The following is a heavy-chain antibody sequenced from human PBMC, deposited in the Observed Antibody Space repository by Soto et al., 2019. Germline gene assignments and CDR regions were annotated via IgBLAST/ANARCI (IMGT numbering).Heavy chain of an antibody. J-gene: IGHJ3*02. Sequence: EVQLVESGGGLVQPGGSLRLSCAASGFTSSTYWMSWVRQAPGQGLEWVANIKQDGSEKYYVDSVKGRFTISRDNAKNSLYLQMNSLRAEDTAVYYCARGGRRSVSYAYAFDIWGQGTMVTVSS. V-gene: IGHV3-7*03. D-gene: IGHD1-26*01. CDR1: GFTSSTYW. CDR3: ARGGRRSVSYAYAFDI. CDR2: IKQDGSEK.